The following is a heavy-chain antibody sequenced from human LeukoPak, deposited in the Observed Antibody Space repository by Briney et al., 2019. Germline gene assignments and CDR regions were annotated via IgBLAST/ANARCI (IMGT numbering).Heavy chain of an antibody. Sequence: GRSLRLSCAASGFTFSSYAMHWVRQAPGKGLEWVAVISYDGSNKYYADSVKGRYTISRDNAKNSLYLQMNSLRAEDTAVYYCARGGYYDSSGYYYMDYFDYWGQGTLVTVSS. CDR1: GFTFSSYA. CDR2: ISYDGSNK. CDR3: ARGGYYDSSGYYYMDYFDY. V-gene: IGHV3-30-3*01. J-gene: IGHJ4*02. D-gene: IGHD3-22*01.